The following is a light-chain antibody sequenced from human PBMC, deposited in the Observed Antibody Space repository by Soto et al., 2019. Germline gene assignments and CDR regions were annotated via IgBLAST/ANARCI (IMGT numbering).Light chain of an antibody. CDR1: QTIITW. CDR2: DAS. Sequence: DIQVTQSPPTLSASVGDRATITRRASQTIITWMACYQQKPGKAPELLIYDASTLESGVPSRFSGSGSGTEFSLTISSLQPDDFPTFYCQQYSSFSRTFGQGTKVDI. V-gene: IGKV1-5*01. J-gene: IGKJ1*01. CDR3: QQYSSFSRT.